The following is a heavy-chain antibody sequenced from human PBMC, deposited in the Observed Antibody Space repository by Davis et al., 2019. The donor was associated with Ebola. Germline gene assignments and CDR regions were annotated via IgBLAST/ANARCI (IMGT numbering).Heavy chain of an antibody. Sequence: GESLKISCAASGFTFSGSAMHWVRQASGKGLEWVGRIRSKANSYATAYAASVKGRFTISRDNSKNTLYLQMSSLRAEDTAVYYCVKGQTRGYSYGLAGYWGQGTLVTVSS. CDR3: VKGQTRGYSYGLAGY. CDR2: IRSKANSYAT. V-gene: IGHV3-73*01. D-gene: IGHD5-18*01. CDR1: GFTFSGSA. J-gene: IGHJ4*02.